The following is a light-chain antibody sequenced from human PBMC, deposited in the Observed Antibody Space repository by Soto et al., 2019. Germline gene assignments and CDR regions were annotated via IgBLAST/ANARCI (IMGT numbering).Light chain of an antibody. J-gene: IGKJ4*01. V-gene: IGKV3-11*01. CDR2: GAS. Sequence: EIVMTQSPATLSVSPGERATLSCRASQSVNSNLAWYQQKPGQAPRLLIYGASSRATGIPARFSGSGSGTDFTLTISSLEPEDFAVYYCQQRSNWLTFGGGTKVDI. CDR3: QQRSNWLT. CDR1: QSVNSN.